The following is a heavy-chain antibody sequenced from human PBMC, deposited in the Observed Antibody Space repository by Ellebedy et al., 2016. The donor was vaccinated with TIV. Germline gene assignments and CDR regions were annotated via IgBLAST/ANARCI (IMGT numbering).Heavy chain of an antibody. CDR3: ARDLVRYFDWAPAMDV. CDR1: AFTLSNYG. V-gene: IGHV3-48*03. D-gene: IGHD3-9*01. J-gene: IGHJ6*02. CDR2: LGISEGNT. Sequence: GESLKISCAASAFTLSNYGMNWVRQVPGKGLEWIAYLGISEGNTHYADSVKGRFTISRENAKNSLYLQLNSLRAEDTAVYYCARDLVRYFDWAPAMDVWGQGTTVTVSS.